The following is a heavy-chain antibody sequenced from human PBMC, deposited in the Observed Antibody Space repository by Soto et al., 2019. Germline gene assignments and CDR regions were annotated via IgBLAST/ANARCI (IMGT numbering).Heavy chain of an antibody. CDR2: ISSSSSYI. Sequence: GGSLRLSCAASGFTFSSYSVNWVRQAPGKGLEWVSSISSSSSYIYYADSVKGRFTISRDNAKNSLYLQMNSLRYEDTAVYYCARGDREDIAVVIGVRPGEYGVDVWGQGTTVTVSS. J-gene: IGHJ6*02. CDR3: ARGDREDIAVVIGVRPGEYGVDV. D-gene: IGHD2-15*01. V-gene: IGHV3-21*01. CDR1: GFTFSSYS.